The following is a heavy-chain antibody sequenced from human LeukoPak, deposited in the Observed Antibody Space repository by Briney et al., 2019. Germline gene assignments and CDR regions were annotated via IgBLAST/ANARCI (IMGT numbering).Heavy chain of an antibody. CDR3: ARVYSSNWPRPYYYFYSMDV. CDR2: INHSGST. J-gene: IGHJ6*03. CDR1: GGSFSGYY. Sequence: SSETLSLTCAVYGGSFSGYYWSWIRQPPGKGLEWIGEINHSGSTNYNPSLKSRVTISVDTSKNQFSLKLRSVTAADTAVYYCARVYSSNWPRPYYYFYSMDVWGKGTTVTVSS. D-gene: IGHD6-13*01. V-gene: IGHV4-34*01.